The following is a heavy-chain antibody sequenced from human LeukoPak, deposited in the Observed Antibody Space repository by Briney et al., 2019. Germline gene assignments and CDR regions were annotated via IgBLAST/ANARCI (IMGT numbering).Heavy chain of an antibody. V-gene: IGHV1-69*13. J-gene: IGHJ4*02. CDR3: ARDPFAGTVVPGFYDY. CDR1: GGTLSSHG. Sequence: SVNVSCKASGGTLSSHGITWVRQAPGQGREWMGAIIPIFGTTKYAQKFQGRLTITAGESTSTAYIELSSLRSEDTAVYYCARDPFAGTVVPGFYDYWGQGTLVTVSS. D-gene: IGHD6-19*01. CDR2: IIPIFGTT.